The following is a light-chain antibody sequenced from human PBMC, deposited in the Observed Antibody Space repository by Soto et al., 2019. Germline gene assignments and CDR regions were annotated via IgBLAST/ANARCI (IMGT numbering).Light chain of an antibody. CDR1: QNIGRW. CDR2: DAS. V-gene: IGKV1-5*01. Sequence: DIQMTQSPSTLSASVGDRVTIACRASQNIGRWLAWYQQNPGTSPKLLIYDASNLESGVPSRFSGSGSGTDFTLTISSLQPDDFATYFCQQYNSYSRTFGQGTKVEIK. CDR3: QQYNSYSRT. J-gene: IGKJ1*01.